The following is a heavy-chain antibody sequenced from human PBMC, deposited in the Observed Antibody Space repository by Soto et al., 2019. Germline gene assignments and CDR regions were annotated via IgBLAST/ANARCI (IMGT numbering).Heavy chain of an antibody. CDR1: GFTVSSNY. CDR3: AKAVGSSSWYARADY. CDR2: IYSGGST. J-gene: IGHJ4*02. V-gene: IGHV3-66*01. D-gene: IGHD6-13*01. Sequence: EVQLVESGGGLVQPGGSLRLSCAASGFTVSSNYMSWVRQAPGKGLEWVSVIYSGGSTYYADSVKGRFTISRDNSKNTLYRQMNSLRAEDTAVYYCAKAVGSSSWYARADYWGQGTLVTVSS.